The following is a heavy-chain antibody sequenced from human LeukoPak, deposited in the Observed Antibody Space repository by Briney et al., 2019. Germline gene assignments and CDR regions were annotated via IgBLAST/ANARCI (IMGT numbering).Heavy chain of an antibody. CDR1: GGSISSSSYY. Sequence: PSETLSLTCTVSGGSISSSSYYWGWIRQPPGKGLEWIGSIYYSGSTYYNPSLKSRVTISVDTSKNQFSLKLSSVTAADTAVYYCARDYYYDSDGGYYFDYWGQGTLVTVSS. J-gene: IGHJ4*02. V-gene: IGHV4-39*07. D-gene: IGHD3-22*01. CDR3: ARDYYYDSDGGYYFDY. CDR2: IYYSGST.